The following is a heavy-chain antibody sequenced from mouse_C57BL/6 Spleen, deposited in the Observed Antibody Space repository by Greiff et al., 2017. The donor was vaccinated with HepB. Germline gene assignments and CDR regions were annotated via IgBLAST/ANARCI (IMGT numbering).Heavy chain of an antibody. V-gene: IGHV1-55*01. Sequence: VQLQQPGAELVKPGASVKMSCKASGYTFTSYWITWVKQRPGQGLEWIGDIYPGSGSTNYNEKFKSKATLTVDTSSSTAYMQLSSLTSEDSAVYYCARKGTIYYGNLYYFDYWGQGTTLTVSS. CDR3: ARKGTIYYGNLYYFDY. CDR2: IYPGSGST. CDR1: GYTFTSYW. D-gene: IGHD2-1*01. J-gene: IGHJ2*01.